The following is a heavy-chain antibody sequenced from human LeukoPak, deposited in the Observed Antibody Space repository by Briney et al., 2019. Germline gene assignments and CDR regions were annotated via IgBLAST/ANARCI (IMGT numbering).Heavy chain of an antibody. J-gene: IGHJ4*02. CDR2: ISSSGSAI. CDR3: ARCGRGFSYGSSDY. V-gene: IGHV3-11*01. D-gene: IGHD5-18*01. Sequence: GGSLRLSCAASGFSFSDYYMTWIRQAPGKGLEWVSHISSSGSAIYYVDSVKGRFTMSRDNAKNSLSLQMNSLRVEDTAVYYCARCGRGFSYGSSDYWGQGTLVTVSS. CDR1: GFSFSDYY.